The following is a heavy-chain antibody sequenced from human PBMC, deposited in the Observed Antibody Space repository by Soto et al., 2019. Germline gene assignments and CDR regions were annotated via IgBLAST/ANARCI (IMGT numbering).Heavy chain of an antibody. Sequence: ASVKVSCKASGGTFSSDAVSWARQAPGQGLEWMGGLIPILGTTHYAQKFQGRVTITADESTNTAYMELSSLRSDDTAVYYCARASGYVSGWYHDYWGQGTWVTVSS. CDR1: GGTFSSDA. CDR2: LIPILGTT. J-gene: IGHJ4*02. CDR3: ARASGYVSGWYHDY. D-gene: IGHD6-19*01. V-gene: IGHV1-69*13.